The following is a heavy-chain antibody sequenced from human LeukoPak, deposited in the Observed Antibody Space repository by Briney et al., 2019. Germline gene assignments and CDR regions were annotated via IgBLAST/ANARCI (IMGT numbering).Heavy chain of an antibody. CDR1: GYTFTSYD. CDR3: ARGASLRAVVVGASTSPPMPYDF. J-gene: IGHJ4*02. CDR2: MNPNSGNT. Sequence: ASVKVSCKASGYTFTSYDINWVRQATGQGLEWMGWMNPNSGNTGYAQRFQGRVTMTRNASISTAYMELSSLGSEDTAVYYCARGASLRAVVVGASTSPPMPYDFSGQETLVTVSS. V-gene: IGHV1-8*01. D-gene: IGHD2-15*01.